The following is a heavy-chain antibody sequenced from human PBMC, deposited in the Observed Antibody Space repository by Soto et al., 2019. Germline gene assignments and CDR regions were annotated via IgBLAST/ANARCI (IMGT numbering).Heavy chain of an antibody. CDR3: VKGRSSSVTKSGFDD. Sequence: EVQLVESGGGLVQPGGSLRLSCSASGFTFSSYAMHWVRQAPGKGLEYVSVISSNGGSTYYADSVKGRFTISRDNSKNTLYVQMSSLKTEDTAVYYCVKGRSSSVTKSGFDDWGQGTLVTVSS. CDR2: ISSNGGST. V-gene: IGHV3-64*05. J-gene: IGHJ4*02. D-gene: IGHD6-13*01. CDR1: GFTFSSYA.